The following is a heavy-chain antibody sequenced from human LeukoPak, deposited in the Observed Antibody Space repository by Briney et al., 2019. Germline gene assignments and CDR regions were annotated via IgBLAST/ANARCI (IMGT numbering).Heavy chain of an antibody. Sequence: GGSLRLSCAASGFTVSSNYMSWVRQAPGKGLEWVSVIYSGGSTYYADSVKGRFTISRDNSKNTLYLQMNSLRAEDTAVYYCARDASYDSSGYYLDYWGQGTLVTVSS. V-gene: IGHV3-53*01. J-gene: IGHJ4*02. CDR2: IYSGGST. D-gene: IGHD3-22*01. CDR3: ARDASYDSSGYYLDY. CDR1: GFTVSSNY.